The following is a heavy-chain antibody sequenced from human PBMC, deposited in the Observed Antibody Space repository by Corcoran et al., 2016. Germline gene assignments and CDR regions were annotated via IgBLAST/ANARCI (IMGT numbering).Heavy chain of an antibody. V-gene: IGHV4-39*07. CDR2: IYYSGST. D-gene: IGHD3-22*01. J-gene: IGHJ4*02. CDR3: ARWYDSSGYYSGGLYYFDY. Sequence: QLQLQESGPGLVKPSETLSLTCTVSGGSISSSSYYWGWIRQPPGKGLEWIGSIYYSGSTYYNPSLKSRVTISVDTSKNQFSLKLSSVTAADTAVYYCARWYDSSGYYSGGLYYFDYWGQGTLVTVSS. CDR1: GGSISSSSYY.